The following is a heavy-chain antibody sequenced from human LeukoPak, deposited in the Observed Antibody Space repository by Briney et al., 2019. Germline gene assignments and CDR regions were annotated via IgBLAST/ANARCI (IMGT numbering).Heavy chain of an antibody. D-gene: IGHD1-26*01. CDR1: GGSFSGYY. CDR2: ISHSGST. Sequence: SETLSLTCAVYGGSFSGYYWSWIRQPPGKGLEWIGEISHSGSTNYNPSLKSRVTISVDTSKNQFSLKLSSVTAADTAVYYCASHADTNWFDPWGQGTLVTVSS. CDR3: ASHADTNWFDP. V-gene: IGHV4-34*01. J-gene: IGHJ5*02.